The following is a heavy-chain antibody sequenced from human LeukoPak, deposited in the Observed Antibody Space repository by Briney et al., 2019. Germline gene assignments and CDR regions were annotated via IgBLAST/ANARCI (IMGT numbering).Heavy chain of an antibody. CDR3: ARDGVVPAAIRPYYYYYGMDV. Sequence: SQTLSLTCTVSGGSISSGDYYWSWIRQPPGKGLEWIGCIYYSGSTYYNPSLKSRVTISVDTSKNQFSLKLSSVTAADTAVYYCARDGVVPAAIRPYYYYYGMDVWGQGTTVTVSS. CDR2: IYYSGST. J-gene: IGHJ6*02. D-gene: IGHD2-2*02. V-gene: IGHV4-30-4*01. CDR1: GGSISSGDYY.